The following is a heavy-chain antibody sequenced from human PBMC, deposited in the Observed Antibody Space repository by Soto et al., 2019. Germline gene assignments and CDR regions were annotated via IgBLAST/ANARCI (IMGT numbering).Heavy chain of an antibody. CDR2: IIPIFGTA. J-gene: IGHJ4*02. CDR1: GGTFSSYA. Sequence: ASVKVSCKASGGTFSSYAISWVRQAPGQGLEWMGGIIPIFGTANYAQKFQGRVTITADESTSTAYMELSSLRSEDTAVYYCASPSYYYDSSGYENSSPFDYWGQGTLVTVSS. V-gene: IGHV1-69*13. CDR3: ASPSYYYDSSGYENSSPFDY. D-gene: IGHD3-22*01.